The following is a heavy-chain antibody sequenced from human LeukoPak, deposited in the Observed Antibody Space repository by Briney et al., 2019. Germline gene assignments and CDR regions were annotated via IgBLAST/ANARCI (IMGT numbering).Heavy chain of an antibody. J-gene: IGHJ4*02. CDR3: ARGSSYGDFDY. CDR1: GFTVSSNY. Sequence: QAGGSLRLSCAASGFTVSSNYMSWVRQAPGKGLEWVSVIYSGGSTYYADSVKGRFTISRDNSKNTLYPQMNSLRAEDTAVYYCARGSSYGDFDYWGQGTLVTVSS. V-gene: IGHV3-53*01. CDR2: IYSGGST. D-gene: IGHD6-13*01.